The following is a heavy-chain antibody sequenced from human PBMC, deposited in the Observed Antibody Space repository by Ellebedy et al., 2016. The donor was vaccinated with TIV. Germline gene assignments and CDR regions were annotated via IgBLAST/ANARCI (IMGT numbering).Heavy chain of an antibody. D-gene: IGHD3-10*01. CDR1: GYTFTSYG. Sequence: ASVKVSCKASGYTFTSYGISWVRQAPGQGLEWMGWISAYNGNTNYAQKLQGRVTMTTDTSTSTAYVELRSLRSDDTAVYYCAREFSALWFGESLSGMDVWGQGTTVTVSS. J-gene: IGHJ6*02. V-gene: IGHV1-18*01. CDR3: AREFSALWFGESLSGMDV. CDR2: ISAYNGNT.